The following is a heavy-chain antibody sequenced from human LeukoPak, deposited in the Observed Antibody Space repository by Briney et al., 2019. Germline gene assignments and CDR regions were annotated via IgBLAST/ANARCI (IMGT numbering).Heavy chain of an antibody. J-gene: IGHJ4*02. Sequence: SETLSLTCTVSGGSISSYYWSWIRQPPGKGLEWIGYIYYSGSTNYNPSLKSRVTISVDTSKNQFSLKLSSVTAADTAVYYCASLDYGDYYFDYWGQGTLVTVSS. CDR2: IYYSGST. D-gene: IGHD4-17*01. CDR1: GGSISSYY. V-gene: IGHV4-59*01. CDR3: ASLDYGDYYFDY.